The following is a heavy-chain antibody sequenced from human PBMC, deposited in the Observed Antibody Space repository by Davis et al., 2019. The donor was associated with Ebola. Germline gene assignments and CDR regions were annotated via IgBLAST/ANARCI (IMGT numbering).Heavy chain of an antibody. CDR2: IWYDGSNK. D-gene: IGHD6-19*01. CDR1: GFTFSSYW. CDR3: AREGVVGAVAGTGYYYYYGMDV. Sequence: GESLKISCAASGFTFSSYWMSWVRQAPGKGLEWVAVIWYDGSNKYYADAVKGRFTISRDNSKNTLYLQMNSLRAEDTAVYYCAREGVVGAVAGTGYYYYYGMDVWGQGTTVTVSS. V-gene: IGHV3-33*08. J-gene: IGHJ6*02.